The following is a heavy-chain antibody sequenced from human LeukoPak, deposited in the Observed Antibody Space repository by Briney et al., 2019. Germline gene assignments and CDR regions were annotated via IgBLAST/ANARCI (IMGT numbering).Heavy chain of an antibody. CDR1: GGSFSGYY. D-gene: IGHD3-3*01. J-gene: IGHJ6*03. CDR3: AIGPNVRFLEWYYYMDV. CDR2: INHSGST. Sequence: SETLSLTCAVYGGSFSGYYWSWIRQPPGKGLEWIGEINHSGSTNYNPSLKSRVTISVDTSKNQFSLKLSPVTAADTAVYYCAIGPNVRFLEWYYYMDVWGKGTTVTVSS. V-gene: IGHV4-34*01.